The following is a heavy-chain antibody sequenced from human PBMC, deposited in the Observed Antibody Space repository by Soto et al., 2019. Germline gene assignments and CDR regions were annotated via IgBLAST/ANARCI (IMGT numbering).Heavy chain of an antibody. CDR1: GGSISSSCYY. V-gene: IGHV4-39*01. CDR3: ARRIVATETFDY. J-gene: IGHJ4*02. D-gene: IGHD5-12*01. CDR2: ISYSGST. Sequence: PSETLSLTCTVSGGSISSSCYYWGWIRQPPGKGLEWIGSISYSGSTYYNPSLKSRVTISVDTSKNQFSLKLSSVTAADTAVYNCARRIVATETFDYWGQGTLVTVSS.